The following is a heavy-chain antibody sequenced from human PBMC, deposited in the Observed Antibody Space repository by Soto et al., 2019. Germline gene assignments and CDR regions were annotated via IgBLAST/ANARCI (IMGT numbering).Heavy chain of an antibody. CDR3: TTGLAAAGTNY. V-gene: IGHV3-15*01. CDR2: IKSKTDSGTT. CDR1: GFTFNAAW. Sequence: GGSLRLSCAASGFTFNAAWMSWVRQAPGKGLEWVGRIKSKTDSGTTDFAAPVKGRFTISRDDSKNTVYLQMNSLKIEDTAVYYCTTGLAAAGTNYWGQGTLVTVSS. D-gene: IGHD6-13*01. J-gene: IGHJ4*02.